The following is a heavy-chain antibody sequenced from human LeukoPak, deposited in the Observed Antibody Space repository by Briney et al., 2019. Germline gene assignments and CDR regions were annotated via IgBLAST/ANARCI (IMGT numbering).Heavy chain of an antibody. CDR2: ISGSGGST. Sequence: GGSLRLSCAASGFTFSSYAMSWVRQDPGKGLEWVSAISGSGGSTYYADSVKGRFTISRDNSKNTLYLQMNSLKAEDTAVNYCAKGQRLRGQFDYLGQGTLVTVSS. J-gene: IGHJ4*02. D-gene: IGHD3-10*01. CDR1: GFTFSSYA. V-gene: IGHV3-23*01. CDR3: AKGQRLRGQFDY.